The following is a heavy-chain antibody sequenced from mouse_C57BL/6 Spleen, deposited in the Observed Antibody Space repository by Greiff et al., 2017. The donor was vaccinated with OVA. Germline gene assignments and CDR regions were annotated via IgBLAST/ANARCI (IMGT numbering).Heavy chain of an antibody. V-gene: IGHV1-80*01. CDR1: GYAFSSYW. CDR3: ARGGYAERYFDY. D-gene: IGHD6-5*01. CDR2: IYPGDGDT. Sequence: VQLQESGAELVKPGASVKISCKASGYAFSSYWMTWVKQRPGKGLEWIGQIYPGDGDTNYNGKFKGKATLTADKSSSTAYMQLSSLTAEDSAVYFCARGGYAERYFDYWGQGTTLTVSS. J-gene: IGHJ2*01.